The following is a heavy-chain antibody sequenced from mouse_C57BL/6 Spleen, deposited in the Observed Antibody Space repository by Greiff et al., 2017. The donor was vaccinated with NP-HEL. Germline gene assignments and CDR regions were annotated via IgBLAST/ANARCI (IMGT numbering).Heavy chain of an antibody. CDR2: ISSGGSYT. Sequence: EVQGVESGGDLVKPGGSLKLSCAASGFTFSSYGMSWVRQTPDKRLEWVATISSGGSYTYYPDSVKGRFTISRDNAKHTLYLQMSSLKSEDTAMYYCARAITGTRAMDYWGQGTSVTVSS. V-gene: IGHV5-6*01. CDR3: ARAITGTRAMDY. J-gene: IGHJ4*01. CDR1: GFTFSSYG. D-gene: IGHD4-1*01.